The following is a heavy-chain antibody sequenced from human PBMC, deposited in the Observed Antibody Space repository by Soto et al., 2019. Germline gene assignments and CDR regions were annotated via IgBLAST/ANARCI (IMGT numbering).Heavy chain of an antibody. Sequence: QVQLVQSGAEVKKPGSSVKVSCKASGGTFRIYAISWVRQAPGQGLEWMGGIIPIFGTANYAQNFQGRVTITADEFTSTADMELSSLRSEDTAVYYCAIVRGSYYYYYGMDVWGQGTTVTVSS. V-gene: IGHV1-69*01. CDR1: GGTFRIYA. CDR2: IIPIFGTA. CDR3: AIVRGSYYYYYGMDV. J-gene: IGHJ6*02. D-gene: IGHD1-26*01.